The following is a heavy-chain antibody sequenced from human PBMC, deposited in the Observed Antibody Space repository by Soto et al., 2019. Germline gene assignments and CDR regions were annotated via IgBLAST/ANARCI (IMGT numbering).Heavy chain of an antibody. CDR2: ISNDGSIK. J-gene: IGHJ6*02. CDR3: AKVVRADTMSSNFYYYSGMDV. CDR1: ELNFSGSA. V-gene: IGHV3-30*04. D-gene: IGHD5-18*01. Sequence: VRLVESGGGSVQPGGSLKLSCAASELNFSGSAIHWVRQAPGKGLEWMAVISNDGSIKYYADSVKGRFTISRDNSKDTLFLQMNSLRGEDTAVYYCAKVVRADTMSSNFYYYSGMDVWGQGTTVTVSS.